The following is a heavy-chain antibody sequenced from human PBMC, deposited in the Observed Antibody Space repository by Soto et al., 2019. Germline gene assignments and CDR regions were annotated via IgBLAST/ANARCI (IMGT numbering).Heavy chain of an antibody. Sequence: ASVKVSCKASGGTFSSYAISWVRQAPGQGLEWMGGIIPIFGTANYAQKFQGRVTITADESTSTAYMELSSLRSEDTAVYYCARKEDRFWSGSPRLYYYYGMDVWGQGTTVTVSS. D-gene: IGHD3-3*01. CDR3: ARKEDRFWSGSPRLYYYYGMDV. J-gene: IGHJ6*02. CDR2: IIPIFGTA. CDR1: GGTFSSYA. V-gene: IGHV1-69*13.